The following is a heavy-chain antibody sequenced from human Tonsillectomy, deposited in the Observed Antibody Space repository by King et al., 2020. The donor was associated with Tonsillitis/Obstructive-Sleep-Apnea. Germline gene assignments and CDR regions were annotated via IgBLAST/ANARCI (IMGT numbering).Heavy chain of an antibody. CDR3: ARDRYCSSTSCYDAFDI. J-gene: IGHJ3*02. Sequence: VQLVESGGGLVQPGGSLRLSCAASGFTVSSNYMSWVRQAPGKGLEWVSVIYSGGSTYYADSVKGRFTISRDNSKNTLYRQMNSLRAEDTAVYYCARDRYCSSTSCYDAFDIWGQGTMVTVSS. CDR1: GFTVSSNY. D-gene: IGHD2-2*01. V-gene: IGHV3-66*01. CDR2: IYSGGST.